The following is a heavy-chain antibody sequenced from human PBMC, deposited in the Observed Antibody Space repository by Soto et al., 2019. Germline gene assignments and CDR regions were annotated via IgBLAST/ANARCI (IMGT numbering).Heavy chain of an antibody. J-gene: IGHJ6*02. D-gene: IGHD6-13*01. CDR3: ARIAASGRGWDV. CDR2: IKQDGSEE. V-gene: IGHV3-7*01. CDR1: GFTFSSYW. Sequence: EVQLVESGGGLVQPGGSLRLSCVHSGFTFSSYWMSWVRQARVKGLEWVGNIKQDGSEENYVDSVKGRFTISRDNAKNSMYLQMNSLRAEDTAVYYCARIAASGRGWDVWGQGTTVVVSS.